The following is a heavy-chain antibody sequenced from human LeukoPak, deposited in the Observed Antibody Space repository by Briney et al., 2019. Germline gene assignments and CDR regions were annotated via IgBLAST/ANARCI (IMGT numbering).Heavy chain of an antibody. J-gene: IGHJ5*02. CDR2: IYYSGST. CDR3: ARHKGVYEYSGYDLGRWFDP. CDR1: GGSISSSSYY. V-gene: IGHV4-39*01. D-gene: IGHD5-12*01. Sequence: SETLSLTCTVSGGSISSSSYYWGWIRQPPGKGLEWIGSIYYSGSTYYNPSLKSRVTISVDTSKNQFSLKLSSVTAADTAVYYCARHKGVYEYSGYDLGRWFDPWGQGTLVTVSS.